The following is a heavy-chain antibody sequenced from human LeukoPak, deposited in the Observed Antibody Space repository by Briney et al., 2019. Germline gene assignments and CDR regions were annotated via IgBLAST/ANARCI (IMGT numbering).Heavy chain of an antibody. CDR1: GGSISSYY. V-gene: IGHV4-59*12. J-gene: IGHJ4*02. CDR2: IYYSGST. D-gene: IGHD3-22*01. Sequence: NPSETLSLTCTVSGGSISSYYWSWIRQPPGKGLEWIGYIYYSGSTNYNPSLKSRVTISVDTSKNQFSLKLSSVTAADTAIYYCARAPLYHYDSSGYLFDYWGQGTLVTVSS. CDR3: ARAPLYHYDSSGYLFDY.